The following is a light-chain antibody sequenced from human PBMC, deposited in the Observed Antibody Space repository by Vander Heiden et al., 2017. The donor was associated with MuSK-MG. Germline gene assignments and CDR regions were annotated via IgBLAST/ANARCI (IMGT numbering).Light chain of an antibody. CDR3: QQYNSYPET. J-gene: IGKJ1*01. Sequence: IQVTQSPSTLSASVGDRVTITCRASQSISSWLAWYQQKPGKAPKILIYDASSLESRVPSRFSGTGSGTEFTLTISSLQPDAFATYYCQQYNSYPETFGQGTKVEIK. CDR2: DAS. CDR1: QSISSW. V-gene: IGKV1-5*01.